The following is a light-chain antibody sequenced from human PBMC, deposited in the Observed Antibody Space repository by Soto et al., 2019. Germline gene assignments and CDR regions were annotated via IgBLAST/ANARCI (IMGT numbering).Light chain of an antibody. Sequence: QSVLTQPPSASGSPGQSVTISCTGTSSDIGGYSFVSWYQQRPGKAPKLMIYDVTKRPSGVPDRFSASKSGNTASLTVSGLQAADEADYYCSSYTSSSTHVFGGGTQLTVL. CDR3: SSYTSSSTHV. J-gene: IGLJ2*01. CDR1: SSDIGGYSF. CDR2: DVT. V-gene: IGLV2-8*01.